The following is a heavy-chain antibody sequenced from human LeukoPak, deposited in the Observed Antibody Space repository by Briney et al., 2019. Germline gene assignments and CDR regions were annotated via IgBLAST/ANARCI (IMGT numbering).Heavy chain of an antibody. CDR3: ARSRGYSYGYPVWLDY. Sequence: SETLSLTCTVSGGSISSSSYYWGWIRQPPGKGLEWIGSIYYSGSTYYNPSLKSRVTISVDTSKNQFSLKLSSVTAADTAVYYCARSRGYSYGYPVWLDYWGQGTLVTVSS. J-gene: IGHJ4*02. V-gene: IGHV4-39*01. D-gene: IGHD5-18*01. CDR1: GGSISSSSYY. CDR2: IYYSGST.